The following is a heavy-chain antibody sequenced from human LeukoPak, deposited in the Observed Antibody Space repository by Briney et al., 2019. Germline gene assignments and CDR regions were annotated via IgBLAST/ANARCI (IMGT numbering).Heavy chain of an antibody. Sequence: PGGSLRLSCAASGFTFSSYGMHWVRQAPGKGLEGVAFIRYDGSNKYYADSVKGRFTISRDNSKNTLYLQMNSLRAEDTAVYYCAKDLGAVAGFFDYWGQGTLVTVSS. CDR2: IRYDGSNK. J-gene: IGHJ4*02. D-gene: IGHD6-19*01. CDR3: AKDLGAVAGFFDY. V-gene: IGHV3-30*02. CDR1: GFTFSSYG.